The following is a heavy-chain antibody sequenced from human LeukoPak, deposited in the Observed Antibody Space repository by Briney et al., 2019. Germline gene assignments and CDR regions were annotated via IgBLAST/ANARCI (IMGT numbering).Heavy chain of an antibody. Sequence: QTGGSLRLSCAASGFTFSSYAMSWVRQAPGKGLEWVSAISGSGGSTYYADSVKGRFTISRDNSKNTLYLQMNSLRAEDTAVYFCAKDGVVVAAYFLDYWGQGTLVNVSS. CDR2: ISGSGGST. J-gene: IGHJ4*02. V-gene: IGHV3-23*01. CDR3: AKDGVVVAAYFLDY. CDR1: GFTFSSYA. D-gene: IGHD2-15*01.